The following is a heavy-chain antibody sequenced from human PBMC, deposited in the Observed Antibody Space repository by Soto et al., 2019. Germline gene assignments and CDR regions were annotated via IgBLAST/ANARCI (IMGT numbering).Heavy chain of an antibody. CDR2: IYPGDSNT. Sequence: GESLKTCCRGSGDSLTSYWIVWVLQMPGKGLEWMGIIYPGDSNTRYSPSFQGQVTISADKSISSAYLQWSSLKASDTAMYYCARQGYCSNTACYTVDYWGQGTMVTVSS. J-gene: IGHJ4*02. CDR3: ARQGYCSNTACYTVDY. CDR1: GDSLTSYW. D-gene: IGHD2-2*02. V-gene: IGHV5-51*01.